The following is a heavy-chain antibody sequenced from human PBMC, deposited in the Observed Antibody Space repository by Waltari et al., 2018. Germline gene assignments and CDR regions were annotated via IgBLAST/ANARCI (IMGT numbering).Heavy chain of an antibody. CDR3: ATDRAYCGGDCYSDY. CDR2: VYPEDCET. CDR1: GYTFTAYD. D-gene: IGHD2-21*01. J-gene: IGHJ4*02. Sequence: EVQLVPPGAEVKKPGATVKISCKVSGYTFTAYDMHWVPQTPGKGLEWMGLVYPEDCETIHAEKFQGRVTITADTSTDTAYMELSSLRAEDTAVYYCATDRAYCGGDCYSDYWGQGTLVTVSS. V-gene: IGHV1-69-2*01.